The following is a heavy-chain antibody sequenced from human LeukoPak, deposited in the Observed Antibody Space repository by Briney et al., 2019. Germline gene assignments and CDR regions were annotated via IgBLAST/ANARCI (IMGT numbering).Heavy chain of an antibody. CDR2: ISGDGGST. V-gene: IGHV3-43*02. D-gene: IGHD2-15*01. CDR3: AKEMVAARGYYYYYMDV. Sequence: GGSLRLSCAASGFTFDDYAMHWVRQAPGKGLEWVSLISGDGGSTYYADSVKGRFTISRDNIKNSLYVQMNSLRTEDTAMYYCAKEMVAARGYYYYYMDVWGKGTTVTVSS. CDR1: GFTFDDYA. J-gene: IGHJ6*03.